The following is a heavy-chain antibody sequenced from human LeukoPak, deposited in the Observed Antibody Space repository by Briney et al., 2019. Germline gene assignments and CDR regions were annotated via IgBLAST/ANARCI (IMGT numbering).Heavy chain of an antibody. CDR1: EFTLNTYA. CDR2: ISGDGGIT. D-gene: IGHD3-22*01. CDR3: AKSSGPGGYYYYGMDV. Sequence: GGSLRLSCAASEFTLNTYAVSWVRQAPGKGLEWVSAISGDGGITYYADSVRGRFTISRDNSKSTLYLQMNSLRAEDTAVYYCAKSSGPGGYYYYGMDVWGQGTTVTVSS. J-gene: IGHJ6*02. V-gene: IGHV3-23*01.